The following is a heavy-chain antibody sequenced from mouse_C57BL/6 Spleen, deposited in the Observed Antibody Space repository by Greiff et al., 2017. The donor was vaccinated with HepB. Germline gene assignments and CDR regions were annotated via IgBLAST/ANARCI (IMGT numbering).Heavy chain of an antibody. V-gene: IGHV3-8*01. Sequence: EVKLVESGPGLAKPSQTLSLTCSVTGYSITSDYWNWIRKFPGNKLEYMGYISYSGSTYYNPSLKSRISITRDTSKNQYYLQLNSVTTEDTATYYCARAYYSNHWYFDVWGTVTTVTVSS. D-gene: IGHD2-5*01. CDR2: ISYSGST. CDR1: GYSITSDY. CDR3: ARAYYSNHWYFDV. J-gene: IGHJ1*03.